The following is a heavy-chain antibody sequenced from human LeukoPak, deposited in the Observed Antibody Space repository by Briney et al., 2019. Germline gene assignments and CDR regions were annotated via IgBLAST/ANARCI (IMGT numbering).Heavy chain of an antibody. V-gene: IGHV3-23*01. Sequence: GGSLRLSCAASGFTFSGYAMSWVRQAPGKGLEWVSAISGSGGSTYYADSVKGRFTISRDNSKNTLYLQMNSLRAEDTAVYYCAKDSYGDYQWGFFDYWGQGTLVTVSS. J-gene: IGHJ4*02. CDR2: ISGSGGST. D-gene: IGHD4-17*01. CDR1: GFTFSGYA. CDR3: AKDSYGDYQWGFFDY.